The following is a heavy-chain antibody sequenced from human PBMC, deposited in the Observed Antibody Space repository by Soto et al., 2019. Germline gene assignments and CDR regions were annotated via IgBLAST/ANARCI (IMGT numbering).Heavy chain of an antibody. CDR1: GFTFSSYG. Sequence: GGPLRLSCAAAGFTFSSYGRHWVRQAPGKGLEWVAVIWYDGSNKYYADSVKGRFTISRDNSKNTLYLQMNSLRAEDTAVYYCARVEVGYSYGYKEDYYYYGLDVWGQGTTVTVSS. CDR3: ARVEVGYSYGYKEDYYYYGLDV. CDR2: IWYDGSNK. J-gene: IGHJ6*02. D-gene: IGHD5-18*01. V-gene: IGHV3-33*01.